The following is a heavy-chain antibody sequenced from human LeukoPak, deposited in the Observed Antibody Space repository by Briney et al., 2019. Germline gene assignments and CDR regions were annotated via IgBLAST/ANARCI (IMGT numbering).Heavy chain of an antibody. CDR3: ASAVPAIVIPQNGFDI. CDR2: IHPYSGGS. V-gene: IGHV1-2*06. CDR1: GFTFNGYY. Sequence: GASVKVSCKASGFTFNGYYVHWVRQAPGQGLEWMGRIHPYSGGSNSAQKFQGRVTMARDMSINTVYMELSGLRSDDTALYYCASAVPAIVIPQNGFDIRGPRTMVTVSS. D-gene: IGHD1-26*01. J-gene: IGHJ3*02.